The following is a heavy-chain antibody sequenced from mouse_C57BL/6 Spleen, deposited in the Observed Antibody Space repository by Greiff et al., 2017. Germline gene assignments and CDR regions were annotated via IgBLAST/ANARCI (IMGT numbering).Heavy chain of an antibody. V-gene: IGHV1-55*01. CDR2: IYPGSGST. D-gene: IGHD1-1*01. CDR3: ASCPLYYYGSSDRDY. Sequence: VQLQQPGAELVKPGASVKMSCKASGYTFTSYWITWVKQRPGQGLEWIGDIYPGSGSTNYNEKFKSKATLTVDTSSSTAYMQLSSLTSEDSAVYDCASCPLYYYGSSDRDYWGQGTTLTVSS. CDR1: GYTFTSYW. J-gene: IGHJ2*01.